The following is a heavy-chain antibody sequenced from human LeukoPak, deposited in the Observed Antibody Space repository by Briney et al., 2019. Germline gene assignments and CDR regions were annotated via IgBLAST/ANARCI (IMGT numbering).Heavy chain of an antibody. J-gene: IGHJ6*03. D-gene: IGHD5-18*01. CDR2: INPNSGGT. Sequence: EASVKVSCKASGYTFTGYYMHWVRQAPGQGLEWMGWINPNSGGTNYAQKFQGRVTMTRDTSISTAYMELSSLRSEDTAVYYCARGARRLWAYMDVWGKGTTVTVSS. CDR1: GYTFTGYY. V-gene: IGHV1-2*02. CDR3: ARGARRLWAYMDV.